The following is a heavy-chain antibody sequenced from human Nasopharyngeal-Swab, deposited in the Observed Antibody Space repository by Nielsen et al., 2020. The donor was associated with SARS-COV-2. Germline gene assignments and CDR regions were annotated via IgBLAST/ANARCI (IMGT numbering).Heavy chain of an antibody. Sequence: GGSLRLSCAASGFTFSSYGMHWVRQAPGKGLEWVAVIWYDGSNKYYADSVKGRFTISRDNSKNTLYLQMNSLRAEDTAVYYCAKDKDLSSGWNWFDPWGQGTLVTVSS. D-gene: IGHD6-19*01. CDR2: IWYDGSNK. CDR3: AKDKDLSSGWNWFDP. V-gene: IGHV3-30*02. J-gene: IGHJ5*02. CDR1: GFTFSSYG.